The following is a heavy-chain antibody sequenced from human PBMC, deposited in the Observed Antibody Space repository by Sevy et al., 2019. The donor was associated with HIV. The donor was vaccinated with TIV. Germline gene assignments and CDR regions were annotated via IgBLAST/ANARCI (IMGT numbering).Heavy chain of an antibody. V-gene: IGHV4-59*01. CDR3: ARESIAAAGDFDY. Sequence: SETLSLTCTVSGGSINNYYWSWIRQPPGKGLEWIGYIYYSGNTNYNPSLKSRVTISVDTSKNQFSLKLSSVTAADTAVDYCARESIAAAGDFDYWGQGTLVTVSS. J-gene: IGHJ4*02. CDR2: IYYSGNT. D-gene: IGHD6-13*01. CDR1: GGSINNYY.